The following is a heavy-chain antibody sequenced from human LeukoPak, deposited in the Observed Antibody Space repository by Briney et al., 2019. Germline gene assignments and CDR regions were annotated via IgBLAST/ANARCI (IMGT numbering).Heavy chain of an antibody. Sequence: GGSLRLSCAASGFTVSSNYMSWVRQAPGKGLEWVSAISGSGGSTYYADSVEGWFTISRDNSKNTLYLQMDSLRAEDTAVYYCAKQAGPLTGGNDYWGQGALVTVSS. J-gene: IGHJ4*02. V-gene: IGHV3-23*01. D-gene: IGHD2-8*02. CDR3: AKQAGPLTGGNDY. CDR2: ISGSGGST. CDR1: GFTVSSNY.